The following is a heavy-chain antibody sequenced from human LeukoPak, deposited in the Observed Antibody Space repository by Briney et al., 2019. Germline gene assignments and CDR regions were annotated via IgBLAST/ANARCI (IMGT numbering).Heavy chain of an antibody. Sequence: SVKVSCKASGGTFSSYAISWVRQAPGQGLEWMGGIIPIFGTANYAQKFQGRVTITADESTSTAYMELSSLRSEDTAVYYCARTSVVPAAMFPYYFDYWGQGTLVTVSS. CDR1: GGTFSSYA. J-gene: IGHJ4*02. D-gene: IGHD2-2*01. V-gene: IGHV1-69*01. CDR2: IIPIFGTA. CDR3: ARTSVVPAAMFPYYFDY.